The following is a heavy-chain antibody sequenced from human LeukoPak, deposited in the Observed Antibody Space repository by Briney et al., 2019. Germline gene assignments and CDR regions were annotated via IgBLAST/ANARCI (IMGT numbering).Heavy chain of an antibody. J-gene: IGHJ4*02. Sequence: ASVKVSCKASGYTFTGYYMHWVRQAPGQGLEWMGWINPNSGGTNYAQKFQGRVTMTRDTSISTAYMELSRLRSDDTAVYYCARSWDDWGYFDYWGQGTLVTVSS. CDR1: GYTFTGYY. V-gene: IGHV1-2*02. CDR3: ARSWDDWGYFDY. CDR2: INPNSGGT. D-gene: IGHD3-16*01.